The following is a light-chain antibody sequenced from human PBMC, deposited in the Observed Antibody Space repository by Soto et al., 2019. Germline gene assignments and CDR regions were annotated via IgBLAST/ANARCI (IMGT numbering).Light chain of an antibody. CDR1: SSDVSGYNY. CDR3: SSYTISRTVV. J-gene: IGLJ2*01. Sequence: QSALTQPASVSGSPGQSITISCTGTSSDVSGYNYVSWYQQHPGKAPTLMIYDVSNRPSGVSNRFSGSRSGNTASLTISGLQAEDEADYYCSSYTISRTVVFGGGTKLTVL. V-gene: IGLV2-14*03. CDR2: DVS.